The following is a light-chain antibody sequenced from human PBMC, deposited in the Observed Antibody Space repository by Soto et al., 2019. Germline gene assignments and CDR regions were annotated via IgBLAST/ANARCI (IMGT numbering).Light chain of an antibody. Sequence: EIVMTQSPATLSVSPGERATLSCRASQSVSSNLARYQQKPGQAPRLLIYGASTSATGIPARFSGSESGTEFTLTISSLQSEDFAVYYCQQYNNWPPYTFGQGTKLEIK. CDR3: QQYNNWPPYT. CDR1: QSVSSN. J-gene: IGKJ2*01. CDR2: GAS. V-gene: IGKV3-15*01.